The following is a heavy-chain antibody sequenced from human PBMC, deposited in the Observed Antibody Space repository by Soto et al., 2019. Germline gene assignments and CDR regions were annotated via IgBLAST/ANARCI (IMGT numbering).Heavy chain of an antibody. CDR2: ISSSSSYT. CDR3: ARVRQDVFRYFDRGFYFDS. J-gene: IGHJ4*02. Sequence: LHLSSASSEATVSYYYWSWIRPAPGKGLDWVSYISSSSSYTNYADSVKGRFTISRDNAKNSLYLQMNSLRAEDTAVYYCARVRQDVFRYFDRGFYFDSWGQGTLV. CDR1: EATVSYYY. D-gene: IGHD3-9*01. V-gene: IGHV3-11*06.